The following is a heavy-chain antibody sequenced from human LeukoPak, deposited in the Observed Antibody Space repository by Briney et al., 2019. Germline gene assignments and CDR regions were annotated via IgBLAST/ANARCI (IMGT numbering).Heavy chain of an antibody. D-gene: IGHD6-19*01. CDR3: VKSGGYGLIDY. J-gene: IGHJ4*02. CDR2: IYYTGST. Sequence: SETLSLTCTVSGGSISSSSYYLGWIRQPPGKGLEWIGNIYYTGSTYYNASLQSRVTISIDMSKNQFSLRLSSVTAADTAMYYCVKSGGYGLIDYWGQGTLVTVSS. CDR1: GGSISSSSYY. V-gene: IGHV4-39*01.